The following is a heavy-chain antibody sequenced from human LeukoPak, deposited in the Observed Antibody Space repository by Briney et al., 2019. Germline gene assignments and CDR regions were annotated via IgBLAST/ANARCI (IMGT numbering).Heavy chain of an antibody. CDR1: GGTFSSYA. V-gene: IGHV1-69*04. CDR2: IIPILGIA. CDR3: ARDRGRGGRSYDILTGYAQPYGMDV. Sequence: GASVKVSCKASGGTFSSYANSWVRQAPGQGLEWMGRIIPILGIANYAQKFQGRVTITADKSTSIAYMELSSLRSEDTAVYYCARDRGRGGRSYDILTGYAQPYGMDVWGQGTTVTVSS. D-gene: IGHD3-9*01. J-gene: IGHJ6*02.